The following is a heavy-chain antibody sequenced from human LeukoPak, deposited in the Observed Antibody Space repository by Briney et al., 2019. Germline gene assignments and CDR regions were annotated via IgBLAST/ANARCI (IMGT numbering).Heavy chain of an antibody. J-gene: IGHJ5*01. CDR2: INSDGYRI. Sequence: PGGSLRLPRAPSGFTFSGYWMHRVRQAPGKGLVWVSRINSDGYRITYAPPVKGRFTISRDNAKNTLYLQMNSLIAEDTAVYFCTRAGYSSGFDSWGQGTLVTVSS. V-gene: IGHV3-74*03. CDR1: GFTFSGYW. CDR3: TRAGYSSGFDS. D-gene: IGHD6-19*01.